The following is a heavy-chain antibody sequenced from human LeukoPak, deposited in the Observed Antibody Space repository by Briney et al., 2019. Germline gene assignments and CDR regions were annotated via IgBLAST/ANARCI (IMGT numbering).Heavy chain of an antibody. D-gene: IGHD5-12*01. CDR2: IYYSGST. J-gene: IGHJ4*02. CDR3: ARHLYSGYDRALDY. V-gene: IGHV4-39*01. Sequence: PSETLSLTCTVSGGSISSSSYYWGWIRQPPGTGLEWIGSIYYSGSTYYNPSLKSRVTISVDTSKNQFSLKLSSVTAADTAVYYCARHLYSGYDRALDYWGQGTLVTVSS. CDR1: GGSISSSSYY.